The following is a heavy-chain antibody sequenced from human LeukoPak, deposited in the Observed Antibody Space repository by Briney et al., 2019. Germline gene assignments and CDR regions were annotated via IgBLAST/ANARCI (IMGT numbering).Heavy chain of an antibody. CDR1: GFTVITND. CDR2: LYSDGNT. V-gene: IGHV3-53*05. CDR3: AKERKDGYNSWYFDY. J-gene: IGHJ4*02. Sequence: GGSLRLSCAASGFTVITNDMTWVRQAPGKGLEWVSVLYSDGNTKYADSVQGRFTISRDNSKNTLYLQMNSLRAEDTAVYYCAKERKDGYNSWYFDYWGQGTLVTVSS. D-gene: IGHD5-24*01.